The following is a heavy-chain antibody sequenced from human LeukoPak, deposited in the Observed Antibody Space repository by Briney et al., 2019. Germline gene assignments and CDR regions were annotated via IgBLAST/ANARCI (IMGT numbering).Heavy chain of an antibody. D-gene: IGHD5-18*01. V-gene: IGHV4-61*02. CDR1: GGSISSGSYY. J-gene: IGHJ4*02. Sequence: PSQTLSLTCTVSGGSISSGSYYWSWIRQPAGKGLEWIGRIYTSGSTNYNPPLKSRVTISVDTSKNQFSLKLSSVTAADTAVYYCARENSYGYFDYWGQGTLVTVSS. CDR3: ARENSYGYFDY. CDR2: IYTSGST.